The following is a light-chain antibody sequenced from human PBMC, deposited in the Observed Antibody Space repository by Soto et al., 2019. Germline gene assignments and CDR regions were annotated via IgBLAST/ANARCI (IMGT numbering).Light chain of an antibody. V-gene: IGLV2-23*01. CDR2: DGI. CDR3: CSYADSRASPYV. Sequence: QSALTQPASVSGSPGQSITISCTGPSSDVGRYILVSWYQQHPGKAPKLIIYDGIKRPSGVSNRFSGSQSGNTASLTISGLPAEDEADYYCCSYADSRASPYVFGTGTKLTVL. CDR1: SSDVGRYIL. J-gene: IGLJ1*01.